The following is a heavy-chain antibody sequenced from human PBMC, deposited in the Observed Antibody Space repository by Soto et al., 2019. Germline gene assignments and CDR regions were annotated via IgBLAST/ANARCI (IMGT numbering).Heavy chain of an antibody. CDR1: GGPFSRGGYY. J-gene: IGHJ4*02. CDR2: IFYTGST. V-gene: IGHV4-31*03. D-gene: IGHD5-18*01. Sequence: SETLSLTCTVSGGPFSRGGYYWSWIRQHPGKGLECIGYIFYTGSTYYNPTLKSRVTMSVDTSKRQFSLNLSSLTAADTAVYYCARSGYGYGPNPLVYWGQGTLVTVSS. CDR3: ARSGYGYGPNPLVY.